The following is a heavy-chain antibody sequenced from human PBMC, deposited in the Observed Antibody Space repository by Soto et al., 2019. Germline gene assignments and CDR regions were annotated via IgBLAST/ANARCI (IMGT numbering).Heavy chain of an antibody. CDR3: AREAGYYDSSGLPDY. CDR1: GFNFSSFS. J-gene: IGHJ4*02. Sequence: PGGSLRLSCAASGFNFSSFSMNWVRQDPGKGLEWVSYISSSSSTIYYADSVKGRFTISRDNAKNSLYLQMNSLRAADTAVYYCAREAGYYDSSGLPDYWGQGTLVTVSS. V-gene: IGHV3-48*01. CDR2: ISSSSSTI. D-gene: IGHD3-22*01.